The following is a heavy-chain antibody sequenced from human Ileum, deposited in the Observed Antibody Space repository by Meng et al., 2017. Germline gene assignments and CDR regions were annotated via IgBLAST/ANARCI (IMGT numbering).Heavy chain of an antibody. CDR3: ARGGPYSTSSFDY. J-gene: IGHJ4*02. CDR1: GFTFSSYW. D-gene: IGHD6-6*01. Sequence: GESLKISCAASGFTFSSYWMHWVRPAPGKGLVWVSRVNSDGTNIVYADSVKGRFTISRDNAKNTLYLQMNSLRADDTALYYCARGGPYSTSSFDYWGQGTLVTVSS. CDR2: VNSDGTNI. V-gene: IGHV3-74*01.